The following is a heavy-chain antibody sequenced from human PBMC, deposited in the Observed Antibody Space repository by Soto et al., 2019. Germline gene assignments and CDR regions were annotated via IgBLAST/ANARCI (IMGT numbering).Heavy chain of an antibody. CDR3: AREDIQDIVVVVVAPEGLGY. Sequence: QVQLVLSGDVVKKPGASVKVSCKASGYTFISYGISWVRQAPGQGLEWMGRISGYNGNSNYAQNLQGRVTMTTDTSTSTAYMELRSLRSDDTAVYYCAREDIQDIVVVVVAPEGLGYWGQGTLVTVSS. CDR1: GYTFISYG. V-gene: IGHV1-18*01. CDR2: ISGYNGNS. J-gene: IGHJ4*02. D-gene: IGHD2-15*01.